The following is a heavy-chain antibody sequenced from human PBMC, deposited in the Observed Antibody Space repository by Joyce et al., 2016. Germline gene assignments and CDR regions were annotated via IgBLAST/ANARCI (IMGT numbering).Heavy chain of an antibody. D-gene: IGHD3-10*01. J-gene: IGHJ6*03. CDR2: ISGSGATT. V-gene: IGHV3-23*01. CDR1: GFPFSIFA. Sequence: EVQLLESGGGLVQPGGSLRLSCAASGFPFSIFAMTWVRRIPGRCLECVSSISGSGATTYYADSVKGRFIFSRDNSKNMLYLQMHSLRAEDTAVYYCAKRGLTSLSGYSYYYMDVWGKGTTVTVSS. CDR3: AKRGLTSLSGYSYYYMDV.